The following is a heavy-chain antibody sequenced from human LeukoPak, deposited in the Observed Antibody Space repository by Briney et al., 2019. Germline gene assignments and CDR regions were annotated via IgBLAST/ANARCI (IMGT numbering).Heavy chain of an antibody. D-gene: IGHD3-3*01. J-gene: IGHJ4*02. Sequence: PGGSLRLSCAASGFTFSSYSMNWVRQAPGKGLEWVANIKQDGSEKYYVDSVKGRFTISRDNAKNSLYLQMSSLRAEDTAVYYCARVGYYDFWSGYYWGQGTLVTVSS. CDR3: ARVGYYDFWSGYY. V-gene: IGHV3-7*01. CDR2: IKQDGSEK. CDR1: GFTFSSYS.